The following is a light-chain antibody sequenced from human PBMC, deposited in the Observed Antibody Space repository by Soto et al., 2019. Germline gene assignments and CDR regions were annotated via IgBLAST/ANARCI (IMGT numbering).Light chain of an antibody. V-gene: IGKV3-20*01. CDR3: QQYGLSPVLFT. J-gene: IGKJ3*01. CDR2: GAS. CDR1: QSVTNSY. Sequence: EIVLTQSPGTLSLSPGERATLSCRASQSVTNSYLAWYQQKPGQAPRLLIYGASTRATGIPDRFSGSGSGTDFTLTISRLDPEDVAVYYCQQYGLSPVLFTFGPGTKVDIK.